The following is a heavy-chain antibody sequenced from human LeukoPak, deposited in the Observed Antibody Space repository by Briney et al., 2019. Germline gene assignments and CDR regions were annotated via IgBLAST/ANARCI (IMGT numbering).Heavy chain of an antibody. D-gene: IGHD5-12*01. CDR2: IIPIFGTA. CDR3: ARDGGIVAVGYNWFDP. V-gene: IGHV1-69*06. Sequence: GASVKVSCKASGGTFSSYAISWVRQAPGQGLEWMGGIIPIFGTANYAQKFQGRVTITADKSTSTAYMELSSLRSEDTAVYYCARDGGIVAVGYNWFDPWGQGTLVTVSS. J-gene: IGHJ5*02. CDR1: GGTFSSYA.